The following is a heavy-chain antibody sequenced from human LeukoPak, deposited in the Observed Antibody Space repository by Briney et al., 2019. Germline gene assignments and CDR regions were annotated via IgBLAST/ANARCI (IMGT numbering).Heavy chain of an antibody. CDR1: GFTFTDYY. Sequence: GGSLRLSCAASGFTFTDYYMSWIRQAPGKGLEWVSYISISGTTIYYADSVKGRFTFSRDNAKNSLYLQMNSLRAEDTALYHCARGRVAGTGVNYYYGMDVWGQGTTVTVSS. CDR3: ARGRVAGTGVNYYYGMDV. J-gene: IGHJ6*02. V-gene: IGHV3-11*01. D-gene: IGHD6-19*01. CDR2: ISISGTTI.